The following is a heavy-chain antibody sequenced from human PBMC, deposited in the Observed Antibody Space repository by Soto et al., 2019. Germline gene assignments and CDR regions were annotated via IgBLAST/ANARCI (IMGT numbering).Heavy chain of an antibody. CDR1: GYTFTRYA. Sequence: ASVKVSCKASGYTFTRYAMHWVRQAPGQRLEWMGWVNAGNGNTKYSQKFQGRVTITRDTSASTAYMELSSLRSEDTAVYYCASSNIAAAPYGMDVWGQGTTVTVSS. J-gene: IGHJ6*02. D-gene: IGHD6-13*01. CDR2: VNAGNGNT. V-gene: IGHV1-3*01. CDR3: ASSNIAAAPYGMDV.